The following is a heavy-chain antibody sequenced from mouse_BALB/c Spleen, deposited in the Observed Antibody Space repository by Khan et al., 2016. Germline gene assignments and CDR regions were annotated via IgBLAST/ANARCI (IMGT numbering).Heavy chain of an antibody. Sequence: EVELVESGGGLVQPGGSRKLSCAASGFTFSSFGMHWVRQSPEKGLEWVAYISSGSSTIYYADTVKGRFTISRDNPKNTLFLQMTSLRSEDTAMYYCARSGGYDCFAYWGQGTLVTVSA. CDR2: ISSGSSTI. V-gene: IGHV5-17*02. J-gene: IGHJ3*01. CDR3: ARSGGYDCFAY. CDR1: GFTFSSFG. D-gene: IGHD2-12*01.